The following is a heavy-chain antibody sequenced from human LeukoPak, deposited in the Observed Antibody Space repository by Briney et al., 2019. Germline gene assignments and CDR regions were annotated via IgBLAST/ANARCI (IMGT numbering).Heavy chain of an antibody. CDR3: AREGPSYGDHFDY. CDR1: RFTFRRYD. D-gene: IGHD4-17*01. V-gene: IGHV3-33*08. Sequence: GRSQRLSCAASRFTFRRYDMQWVRQAPREGLEWVGVIWYDGSNKYYADSVKGRFTISRDNSKNALYLQMNSLRAEDTAVYYCAREGPSYGDHFDYWGQGTLVTVSS. J-gene: IGHJ4*02. CDR2: IWYDGSNK.